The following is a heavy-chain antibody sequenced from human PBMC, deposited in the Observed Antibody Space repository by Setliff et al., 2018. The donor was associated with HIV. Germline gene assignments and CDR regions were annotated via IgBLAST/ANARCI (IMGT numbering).Heavy chain of an antibody. CDR1: GYSFTTYW. CDR2: IYPGDSDS. V-gene: IGHV5-51*01. J-gene: IGHJ4*02. CDR3: VRYIGAAAGYIDH. Sequence: PGESLKISCQASGYSFTTYWIGWVRQMPGKGLEWVGFIYPGDSDSRYSPSFRGQVTISADKSTTTAYLDWASLKASDTAMYYCVRYIGAAAGYIDHWGQGTLVTVSS. D-gene: IGHD6-25*01.